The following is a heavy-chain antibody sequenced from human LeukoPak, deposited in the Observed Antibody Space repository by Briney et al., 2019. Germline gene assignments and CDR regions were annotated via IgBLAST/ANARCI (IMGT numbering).Heavy chain of an antibody. V-gene: IGHV1-18*01. CDR3: ARRGDYDILTGYSNYYYGMDV. Sequence: ASVKVSFKASGYTFTSYGISWVRQAPGQGLEWMGWISAYNGNTNYAQKLQGRVTMTTDTSTSTAYMELRSLRSDDTAVYYCARRGDYDILTGYSNYYYGMDVWGQGTTVTVSS. J-gene: IGHJ6*02. CDR2: ISAYNGNT. CDR1: GYTFTSYG. D-gene: IGHD3-9*01.